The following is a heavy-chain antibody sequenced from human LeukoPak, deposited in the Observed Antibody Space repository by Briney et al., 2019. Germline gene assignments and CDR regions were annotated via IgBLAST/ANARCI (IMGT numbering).Heavy chain of an antibody. D-gene: IGHD3-3*01. Sequence: GRSLRLSCAASGFTFSSYAMHWVRQAPGKGLEWVTVISYDGSKKYYTDSVKGRFTISRDNAKNSLYLQMNSLRAEDTAVYYCAREKGVTTFDYWGQGTLVTVSS. CDR1: GFTFSSYA. V-gene: IGHV3-30-3*01. J-gene: IGHJ4*02. CDR3: AREKGVTTFDY. CDR2: ISYDGSKK.